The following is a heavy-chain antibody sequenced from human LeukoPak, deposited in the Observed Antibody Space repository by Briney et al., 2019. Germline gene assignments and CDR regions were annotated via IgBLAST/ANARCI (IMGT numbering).Heavy chain of an antibody. V-gene: IGHV3-15*01. Sequence: PGGSLRLSCAASGFTFSSYAMSWVRQAPGKGLEWVGRIKSKTDGGTTDYATPVKGRFTISRDDSKNTLYLQMNSLKTEDTAVYYCTTENFFLYVWGSYDWGQGTLVTVSS. CDR3: TTENFFLYVWGSYD. D-gene: IGHD3-16*01. J-gene: IGHJ4*02. CDR1: GFTFSSYA. CDR2: IKSKTDGGTT.